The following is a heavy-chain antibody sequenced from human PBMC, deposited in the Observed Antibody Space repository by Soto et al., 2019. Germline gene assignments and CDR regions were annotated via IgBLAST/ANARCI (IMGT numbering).Heavy chain of an antibody. CDR2: VYHSGNT. D-gene: IGHD2-15*01. J-gene: IGHJ4*02. CDR3: ARREGDCRGGSCPYYHD. CDR1: GDSISSYNW. Sequence: QVHLQESGPRLVKPSETLSLTCDVSGDSISSYNWWTWVRPTPGKGLGWVGEVYHSGNTNYNPSRKGRVTISVGKSRNQFSLSLTSVTAADTAVYYCARREGDCRGGSCPYYHDWGQGTLVTASS. V-gene: IGHV4-4*02.